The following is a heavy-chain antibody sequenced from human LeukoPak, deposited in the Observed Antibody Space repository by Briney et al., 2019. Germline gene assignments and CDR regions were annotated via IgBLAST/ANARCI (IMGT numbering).Heavy chain of an antibody. CDR2: INHSGST. CDR1: GGSFSGYY. D-gene: IGHD3-16*02. CDR3: ARVDRYTNAFDI. V-gene: IGHV4-34*01. J-gene: IGHJ3*02. Sequence: PSETLSLTCAVYGGSFSGYYWSWIRQPPGKGLEWIGEINHSGSTNYNPSLKSRVTISVDTSKNQFSLKLSSVTAADTAVYYCARVDRYTNAFDIWGQGTMVTVSS.